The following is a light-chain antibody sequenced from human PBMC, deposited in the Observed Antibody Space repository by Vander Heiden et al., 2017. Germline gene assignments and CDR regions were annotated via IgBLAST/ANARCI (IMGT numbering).Light chain of an antibody. CDR3: QQYQSAPYT. V-gene: IGKV4-1*01. CDR2: WAS. Sequence: DVVFTQSPYFLRRSIGDLPTGSCKSNQSVLRNSQNENCLAWYQQKPGEPPKLLIYWASTRNSGVPDRFSGSESGTDFTLTINNLQAEDVAVYYCQQYQSAPYTFGQGTRLEIK. CDR1: QSVLRNSQNENC. J-gene: IGKJ2*01.